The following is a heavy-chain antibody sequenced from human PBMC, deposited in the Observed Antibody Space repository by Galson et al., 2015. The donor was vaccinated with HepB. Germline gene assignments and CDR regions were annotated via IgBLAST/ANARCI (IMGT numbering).Heavy chain of an antibody. J-gene: IGHJ4*02. CDR1: GYTSTSYA. D-gene: IGHD3-3*01. Sequence: SVKVSCKASGYTSTSYAMHWVRQAPGQRLEWMGWINAGNDNTKYSQKFQGRVTITRDTSASTAYMELSSLRSEDTAVYYCARFGIQGFDYWGQGTLVTVSS. V-gene: IGHV1-3*01. CDR3: ARFGIQGFDY. CDR2: INAGNDNT.